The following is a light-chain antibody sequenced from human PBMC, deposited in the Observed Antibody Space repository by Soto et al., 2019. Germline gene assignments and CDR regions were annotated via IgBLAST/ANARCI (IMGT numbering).Light chain of an antibody. CDR2: DAS. CDR3: QQYSNWPPLT. J-gene: IGKJ4*01. CDR1: QSVSSF. Sequence: IVLTQSPATLSLSPGQRATLSCRASQSVSSFLAWYQQKPGQAPRLLIYDASNRATGIPARFSGSGSGTDFTLTISRLEPEDFAVYYCQQYSNWPPLTFGGGTKVEIK. V-gene: IGKV3-11*01.